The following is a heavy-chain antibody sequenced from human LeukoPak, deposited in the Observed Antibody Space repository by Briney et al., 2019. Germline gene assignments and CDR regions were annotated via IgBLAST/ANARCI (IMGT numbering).Heavy chain of an antibody. CDR2: ISSSSSYI. J-gene: IGHJ4*02. CDR1: EFTFSSYS. D-gene: IGHD4-23*01. V-gene: IGHV3-21*01. CDR3: ARGYQSYGGNSLNFDY. Sequence: GGSLRLSCAASEFTFSSYSMNWVRQAPGKGPEWVSSISSSSSYIYYADSVKGRFTISRDNAKNSLYLQMNSLRAEDTAVYYCARGYQSYGGNSLNFDYWGQGTLVTVSS.